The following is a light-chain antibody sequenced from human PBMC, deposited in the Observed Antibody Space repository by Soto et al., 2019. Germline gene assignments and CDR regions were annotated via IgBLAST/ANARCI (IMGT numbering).Light chain of an antibody. CDR2: GAS. CDR1: QSVSSN. J-gene: IGKJ5*01. V-gene: IGKV3-15*01. CDR3: QQYNNWPPSIT. Sequence: EIVMTQSPATLSVSPGERATLSCRASQSVSSNLAWYQQKPGQAPRLLIYGASTRATGIPARVSGSGSGTEFTRTISSLQSEEFAVYYWQQYNNWPPSITVGQGTRLEIK.